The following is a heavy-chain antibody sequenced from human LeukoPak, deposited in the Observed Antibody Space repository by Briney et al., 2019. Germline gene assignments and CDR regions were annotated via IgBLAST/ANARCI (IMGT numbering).Heavy chain of an antibody. Sequence: ASVKVSCKASGYTFTSYAMNWVRQAPGQGLEWMGWINTNTGNPTYAQGFTGRFVFSLDTSVSTAYLQISSLKAEDTAVYYCAREVPLGYCSGGSCQNWFDPWGQGTLVTVSS. D-gene: IGHD2-15*01. CDR2: INTNTGNP. J-gene: IGHJ5*02. CDR1: GYTFTSYA. V-gene: IGHV7-4-1*02. CDR3: AREVPLGYCSGGSCQNWFDP.